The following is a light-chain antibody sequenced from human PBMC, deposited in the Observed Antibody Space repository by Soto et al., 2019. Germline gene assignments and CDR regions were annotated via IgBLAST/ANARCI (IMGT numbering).Light chain of an antibody. Sequence: SYELTQPPSVSVAPGQTARITCGGNDIARKTVHWYQQKPGQAPVLVVYDDDERPSGIPERFSGSNSGNTATLTISRVEAGDEADYYCQVWDISSDHRVFGTGTKLTVL. CDR2: DDD. V-gene: IGLV3-21*02. CDR1: DIARKT. CDR3: QVWDISSDHRV. J-gene: IGLJ1*01.